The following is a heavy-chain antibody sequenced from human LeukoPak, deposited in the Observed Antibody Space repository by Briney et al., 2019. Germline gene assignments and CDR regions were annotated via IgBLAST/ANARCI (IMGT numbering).Heavy chain of an antibody. Sequence: GGSLRLSCAASGFTFSSYGMHWVRQAPGKGLEWVAFIRYDGNNKLYADSVKGRFTISRDNSKNTLYLQMNSLRAEDTAVYYCAKDRIQLWFSDPRPDAFDIWGQGTMVTVSS. CDR1: GFTFSSYG. D-gene: IGHD5-18*01. V-gene: IGHV3-30*02. J-gene: IGHJ3*02. CDR2: IRYDGNNK. CDR3: AKDRIQLWFSDPRPDAFDI.